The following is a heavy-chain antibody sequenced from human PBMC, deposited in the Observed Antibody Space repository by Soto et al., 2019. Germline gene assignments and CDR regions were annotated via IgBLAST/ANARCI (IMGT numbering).Heavy chain of an antibody. V-gene: IGHV3-23*01. J-gene: IGHJ3*02. Sequence: GGSLRLSCAASGFTFSTYSMSWVRQAPGKGLEWVSAINNGGNFRIYADSVKGRFTISRDNSHNTLSLQMNGLRAEDAAVYYCAKRTLESSVPGAFDIWGQGTKVTVSS. D-gene: IGHD2-2*01. CDR1: GFTFSTYS. CDR3: AKRTLESSVPGAFDI. CDR2: INNGGNFR.